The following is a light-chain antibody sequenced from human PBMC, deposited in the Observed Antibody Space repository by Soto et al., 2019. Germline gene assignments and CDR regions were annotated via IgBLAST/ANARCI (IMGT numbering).Light chain of an antibody. Sequence: QSVLTLPTSASGTPGQRVTIACSGSSSNIGSNYVYWYQQLPGTAPKLLIYRNNQRPSGVPDRFSGSKSGTSASLAISGLRSEDEADYYCAAWDDSLSGVVFGGGTKLTVL. V-gene: IGLV1-47*01. J-gene: IGLJ2*01. CDR1: SSNIGSNY. CDR3: AAWDDSLSGVV. CDR2: RNN.